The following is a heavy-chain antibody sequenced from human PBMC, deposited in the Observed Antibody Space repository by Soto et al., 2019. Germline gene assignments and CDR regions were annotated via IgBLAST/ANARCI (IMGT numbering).Heavy chain of an antibody. CDR2: IDVGSGNA. V-gene: IGHV1-58*01. J-gene: IGHJ6*02. CDR3: ARDPHYDILTGYYEYYYYGMDV. D-gene: IGHD3-9*01. Sequence: SVKVSCKTSGFTFSSSAVHRVRQARGHRLQWIGWIDVGSGNANYAQMLQERIGISRDMSTSTAYMELSSPRPEDTAVYYCARDPHYDILTGYYEYYYYGMDVWG. CDR1: GFTFSSSA.